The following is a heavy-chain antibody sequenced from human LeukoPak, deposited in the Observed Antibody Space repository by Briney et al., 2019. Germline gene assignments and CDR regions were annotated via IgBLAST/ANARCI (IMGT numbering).Heavy chain of an antibody. CDR2: INWNGGST. CDR1: GFTFDDYG. V-gene: IGHV3-20*04. CDR3: ARVRGYCTNGVCYFDY. Sequence: GGSLRLSCAASGFTFDDYGMSWVRQAPGKGLEWVSGINWNGGSTGYADSVKGRFTISRDNAKNSLYLQMNSLRAEDTALYYCARVRGYCTNGVCYFDYWGQGTLVTVSS. D-gene: IGHD2-8*01. J-gene: IGHJ4*02.